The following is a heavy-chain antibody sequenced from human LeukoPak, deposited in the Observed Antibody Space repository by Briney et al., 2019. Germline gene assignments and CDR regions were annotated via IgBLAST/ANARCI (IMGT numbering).Heavy chain of an antibody. D-gene: IGHD6-19*01. CDR1: GFTFSSYS. Sequence: GGSLRLSCAASGFTFSSYSMNWVRQAPGEGLEWVSSISSSSNHIYYADSVKGRFTISRDNAKNSLYLQMNSLRAEDTAVYYCARGEQWLPTGIDYWGQGTLVTVSS. J-gene: IGHJ4*02. CDR3: ARGEQWLPTGIDY. V-gene: IGHV3-21*01. CDR2: ISSSSNHI.